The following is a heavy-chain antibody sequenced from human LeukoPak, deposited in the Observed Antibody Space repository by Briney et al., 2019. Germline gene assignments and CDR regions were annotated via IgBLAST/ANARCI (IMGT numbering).Heavy chain of an antibody. CDR1: GFTFSSYG. V-gene: IGHV3-30*02. D-gene: IGHD2-2*02. CDR3: AKVPQDIVVVPAAIGDS. CDR2: IRYDGSNK. Sequence: AGGSLRLSCAASGFTFSSYGMHWVRQAPGKGLEWVAFIRYDGSNKYYADSVKGRFTISRDNSKNTLYLQMNSLRAEDTAVYYCAKVPQDIVVVPAAIGDSWGQGTLVTVSS. J-gene: IGHJ4*02.